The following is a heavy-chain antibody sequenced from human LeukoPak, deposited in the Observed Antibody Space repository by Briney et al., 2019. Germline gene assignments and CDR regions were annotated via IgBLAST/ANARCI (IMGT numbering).Heavy chain of an antibody. CDR3: ARGGEDSGLYFAF. CDR2: IHPNTGVA. D-gene: IGHD1-26*01. Sequence: SVKVSCKTSGYPFSDFCIHWVRQAPGQGLESVGWIHPNTGVANYAQKFKGRVTLTKDTSATTSFMDLTSLTSDDTALYYCARGGEDSGLYFAFWGQGTLVTVSS. CDR1: GYPFSDFC. J-gene: IGHJ4*02. V-gene: IGHV1-2*02.